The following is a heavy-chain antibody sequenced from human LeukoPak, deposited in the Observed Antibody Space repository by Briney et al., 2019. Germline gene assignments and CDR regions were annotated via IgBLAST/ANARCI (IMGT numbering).Heavy chain of an antibody. CDR1: GFTFSNYA. Sequence: GGSLRLSCAASGFTFSNYAMHWVRQAPGKGLEWVAVISSDGTNKYYADSVRGRFTISRDNSKNTLYLQMNSLRAEDTAVYYCARVPSSGWILESWGQGTLVTVSS. CDR3: ARVPSSGWILES. V-gene: IGHV3-30-3*01. J-gene: IGHJ4*02. D-gene: IGHD6-19*01. CDR2: ISSDGTNK.